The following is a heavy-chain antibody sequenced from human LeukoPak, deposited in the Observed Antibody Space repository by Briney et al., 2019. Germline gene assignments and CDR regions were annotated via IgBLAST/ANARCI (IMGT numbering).Heavy chain of an antibody. J-gene: IGHJ4*02. Sequence: GGSLRLSCAASGFTFSSYSMNWVRQAPGKGLEWVSSISSSSIYIYYADSVKGRFTISRDNAKNSLYLQMNSLRADDTAVYYCARDRRVVRGVFDYWGQGTLVTVSS. V-gene: IGHV3-21*04. CDR2: ISSSSIYI. CDR3: ARDRRVVRGVFDY. D-gene: IGHD3-10*01. CDR1: GFTFSSYS.